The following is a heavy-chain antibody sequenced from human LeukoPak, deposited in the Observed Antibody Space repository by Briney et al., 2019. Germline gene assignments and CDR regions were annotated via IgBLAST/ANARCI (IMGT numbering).Heavy chain of an antibody. V-gene: IGHV1-2*02. J-gene: IGHJ5*02. CDR2: INPNSGGT. CDR1: GYTFTGYY. D-gene: IGHD2-2*01. Sequence: GASVKVSCKASGYTFTGYYMHWVRQAPGQGLEWMGWINPNSGGTNYAQKFQGRVTMTRDTSISTAYMELSRLRSDDTAAYYCASSGDCSSTSCYRWFDPWGQGTLVTVSS. CDR3: ASSGDCSSTSCYRWFDP.